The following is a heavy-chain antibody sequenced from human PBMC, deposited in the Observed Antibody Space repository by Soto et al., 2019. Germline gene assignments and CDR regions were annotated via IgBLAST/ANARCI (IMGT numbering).Heavy chain of an antibody. V-gene: IGHV3-21*01. D-gene: IGHD3-10*01. Sequence: EVQLVESGGGLVKPGGSLRLSCAASGFTFSTYPMNWVRQAPGKGLEWVSSISKASSHTYYADSVKGRFTISRDNANNSLYLQMNSLRAEDTAVYYCARDLGFGELDYFDYCGQGILVTVSS. J-gene: IGHJ4*02. CDR2: ISKASSHT. CDR3: ARDLGFGELDYFDY. CDR1: GFTFSTYP.